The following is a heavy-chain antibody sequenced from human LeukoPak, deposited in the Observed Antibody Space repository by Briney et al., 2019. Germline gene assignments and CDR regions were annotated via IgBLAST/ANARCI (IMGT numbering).Heavy chain of an antibody. V-gene: IGHV3-30-3*01. J-gene: IGHJ4*02. CDR3: ARDFRDYRDYVAYFDS. CDR2: ILYDGTNQ. D-gene: IGHD4-17*01. CDR1: GFAFSTYA. Sequence: PGGSLRLSCAASGFAFSTYAMHWVRQAPGKGPEWVAVILYDGTNQYYADSEKGRFTISRDNSRNTLYLQMNSLKVEDTAVYYCARDFRDYRDYVAYFDSWGQGTLVTVSS.